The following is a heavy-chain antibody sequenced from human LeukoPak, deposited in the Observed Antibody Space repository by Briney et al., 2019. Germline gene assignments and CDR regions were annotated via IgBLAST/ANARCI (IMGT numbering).Heavy chain of an antibody. CDR2: IYTSGTI. D-gene: IGHD3-10*01. Sequence: NSSETLSLTCTVSGGSISSYYWSWIRQPAGTALEWIGRIYTSGTITYNPSLKSRVTMSVDTSKNQFSLKLSSVTAADTAVYYCARDSGTTGEVKFDPWGQGTLVTVSS. CDR1: GGSISSYY. CDR3: ARDSGTTGEVKFDP. J-gene: IGHJ5*02. V-gene: IGHV4-4*07.